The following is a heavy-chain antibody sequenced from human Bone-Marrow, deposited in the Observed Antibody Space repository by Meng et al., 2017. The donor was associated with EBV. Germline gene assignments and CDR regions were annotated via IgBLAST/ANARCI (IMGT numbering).Heavy chain of an antibody. CDR2: IIPIFGTA. CDR3: ASESGRGYTPDY. J-gene: IGHJ4*01. V-gene: IGHV1-69*01. D-gene: IGHD3-10*01. CDR1: GGTFSSYA. Sequence: QGRRVHSGAGVKKPGSSVKVSCKASGGTFSSYAISWVRQAPGQGLEWMGGIIPIFGTANYAQKFQGRVTITADESTSTAYMELSSLRSEDTAVYYCASESGRGYTPDYWGQNPGHRLL.